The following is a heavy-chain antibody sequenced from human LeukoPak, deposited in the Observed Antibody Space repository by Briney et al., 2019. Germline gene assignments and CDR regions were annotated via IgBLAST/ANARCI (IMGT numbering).Heavy chain of an antibody. J-gene: IGHJ3*02. D-gene: IGHD3-22*01. CDR2: IYYSGST. CDR1: GGSISSYY. CDR3: AREGDYYDSSGYSLFGAFDI. V-gene: IGHV4-59*12. Sequence: SETLSLTCTVSGGSISSYYWSWIRQPPGKGLEGIGYIYYSGSTNYNPSLKSRVTISVDTSKTQFSLKLSSVTAADTAVYYCAREGDYYDSSGYSLFGAFDIWGQGTMVTVSS.